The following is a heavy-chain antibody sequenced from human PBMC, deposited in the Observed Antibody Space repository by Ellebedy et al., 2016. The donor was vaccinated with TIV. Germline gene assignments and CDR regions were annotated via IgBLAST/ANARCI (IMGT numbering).Heavy chain of an antibody. V-gene: IGHV1-46*01. CDR3: ARGPYGGISGWYFHL. Sequence: ASVKVSCKASGYTFTTFYIHWVRQAPGQGLEWVGTLNPSSGGTSYAQKFQGRVSLTRDTSASTAYMELSSLRFDDTAVYYCARGPYGGISGWYFHLWGRGTLVTVSS. CDR2: LNPSSGGT. J-gene: IGHJ2*01. CDR1: GYTFTTFY. D-gene: IGHD4-23*01.